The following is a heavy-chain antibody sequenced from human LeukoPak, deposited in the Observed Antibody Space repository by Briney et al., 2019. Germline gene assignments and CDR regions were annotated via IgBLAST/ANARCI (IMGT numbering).Heavy chain of an antibody. CDR3: ARDAPGNTALDY. V-gene: IGHV3-74*01. J-gene: IGHJ4*02. D-gene: IGHD5-18*01. CDR2: INGYGSST. CDR1: GFTFISHW. Sequence: GGSLRLSCAASGFTFISHWMHWVRQAPGKGLVWVSRINGYGSSTDFVDSVKGRFTISRDNAKNTLYLQMNSLRAEDTAVYYCARDAPGNTALDYWGQGTLVTVSS.